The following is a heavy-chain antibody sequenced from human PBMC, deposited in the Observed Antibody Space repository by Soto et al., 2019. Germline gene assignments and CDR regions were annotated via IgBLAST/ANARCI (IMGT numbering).Heavy chain of an antibody. CDR3: ATVRTWLKRTYYYDGIDV. D-gene: IGHD5-12*01. J-gene: IGHJ6*02. V-gene: IGHV1-18*04. CDR1: GYTFTSYG. Sequence: ASVKVSCKASGYTFTSYGISWVRQAPGQGLEWMGWISAYNGNTNYAQKLQGRVTMTTDTSTSTAYMDLRSIRSDDTALYYCATVRTWLKRTYYYDGIDVWGQVTTVIVSS. CDR2: ISAYNGNT.